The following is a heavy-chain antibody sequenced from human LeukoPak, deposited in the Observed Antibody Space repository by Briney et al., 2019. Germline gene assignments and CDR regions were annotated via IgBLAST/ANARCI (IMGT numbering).Heavy chain of an antibody. CDR3: ARDIAPSAIPDAFDF. V-gene: IGHV3-30*02. CDR2: IRFDGINK. CDR1: GFTFSTYG. Sequence: GGSLRLSCAASGFTFSTYGIHWVRQAPGKGLERVALIRFDGINKFYADSVKGRFTVSRDNSKNTVHLQMSSLRAEDTAVYYCARDIAPSAIPDAFDFWGLGAMVTVSS. J-gene: IGHJ3*01. D-gene: IGHD2-2*02.